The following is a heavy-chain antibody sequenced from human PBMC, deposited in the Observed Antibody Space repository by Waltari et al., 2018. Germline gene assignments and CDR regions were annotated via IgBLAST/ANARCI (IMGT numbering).Heavy chain of an antibody. V-gene: IGHV1-69*01. D-gene: IGHD3-22*01. CDR2: IIPIFGTA. CDR3: ARARDTYDSSGYYAEGP. J-gene: IGHJ5*02. CDR1: GGTFSSYA. Sequence: QVHLVQSGAEVKKPGSSVKVSCKASGGTFSSYAISWVRQAPGQGLEWMGGIIPIFGTANYAQKFQGRVTITADESTSTAYMELSSLRSEDTAVYYCARARDTYDSSGYYAEGPWGQGTLVTVSS.